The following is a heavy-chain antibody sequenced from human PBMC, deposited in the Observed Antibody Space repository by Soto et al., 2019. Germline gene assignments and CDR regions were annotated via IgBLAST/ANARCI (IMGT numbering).Heavy chain of an antibody. J-gene: IGHJ3*02. D-gene: IGHD3-9*01. V-gene: IGHV4-59*01. CDR3: ARALILTGYYIHDAFDI. Sequence: SETLSLTCTVSGGSISSYYWSWIRQPPGKGLEWIGYIYYSGSTNYNPSLKSRVTISVDTSKNQFSLKLSSVTAADTAVFYCARALILTGYYIHDAFDIWGQGTMVTVS. CDR2: IYYSGST. CDR1: GGSISSYY.